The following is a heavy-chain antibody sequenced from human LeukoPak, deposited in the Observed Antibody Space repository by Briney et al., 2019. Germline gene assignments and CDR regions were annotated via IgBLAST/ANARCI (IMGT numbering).Heavy chain of an antibody. CDR1: GCSIRGYY. J-gene: IGHJ3*02. Sequence: SETLCLTCTVSGCSIRGYYWSWIRQPPGKGLEWIGYMYYRGNTNYNPYLQSRVTISVDTSKNQFSLKLSTVTAADTAVYYCASGYCGGACQLGGVDMWGQGAMVTVSS. D-gene: IGHD2-21*02. CDR3: ASGYCGGACQLGGVDM. V-gene: IGHV4-59*01. CDR2: MYYRGNT.